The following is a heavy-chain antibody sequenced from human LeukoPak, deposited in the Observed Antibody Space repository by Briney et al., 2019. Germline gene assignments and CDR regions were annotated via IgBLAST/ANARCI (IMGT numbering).Heavy chain of an antibody. V-gene: IGHV4-34*01. CDR2: INHSGGT. J-gene: IGHJ4*02. D-gene: IGHD3/OR15-3a*01. Sequence: SETLSLTCAVYGGPFSGYYWSWIRQPPGKGLEWIGEINHSGGTYYKPSLNSRVTMSVDTSKKQFSLRLSSVTAADTAVYYCARVSNFWTAYYDCWGQGALVTVSS. CDR1: GGPFSGYY. CDR3: ARVSNFWTAYYDC.